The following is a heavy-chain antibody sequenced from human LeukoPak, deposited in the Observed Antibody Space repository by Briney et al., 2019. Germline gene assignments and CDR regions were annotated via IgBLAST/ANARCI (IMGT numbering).Heavy chain of an antibody. V-gene: IGHV4-34*01. D-gene: IGHD3-3*01. CDR3: AATYYDFWSGYYYFDY. CDR1: GGSFSGYY. J-gene: IGHJ4*02. CDR2: INHSGST. Sequence: SETLSLTCAVYGGSFSGYYWSWIRQPPGKGLEWIGEINHSGSTNYNPSLKSRVTISVDTSKNQFSPNLRSVTAPDTAAYYCAATYYDFWSGYYYFDYWGQGTLVTVSS.